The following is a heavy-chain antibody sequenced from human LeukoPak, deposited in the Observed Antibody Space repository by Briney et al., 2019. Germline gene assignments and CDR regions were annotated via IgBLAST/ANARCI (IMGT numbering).Heavy chain of an antibody. CDR1: GYSISSSYY. CDR2: IYYSGST. V-gene: IGHV4-38-2*02. CDR3: AREGGSGWYEGL. J-gene: IGHJ4*02. D-gene: IGHD6-19*01. Sequence: ASETLSLTCTVSGYSISSSYYWGWIRQPPGKGLEWIGSIYYSGSTYYNPSLKSRVTISVDTSKNQFSLKLSSVTAADTAVYYCAREGGSGWYEGLWGQGTLVTASS.